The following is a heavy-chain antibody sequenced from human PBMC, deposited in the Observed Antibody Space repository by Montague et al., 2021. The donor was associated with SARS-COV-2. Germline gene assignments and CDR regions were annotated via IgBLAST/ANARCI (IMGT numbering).Heavy chain of an antibody. J-gene: IGHJ5*02. CDR3: ARGADYDFWSGFLRYKWFGP. CDR2: ITHSGST. D-gene: IGHD3-3*01. Sequence: SETLSLTCAVYTDSFSGYYWSWIRQSPGKGLEWIGEITHSGSTNHNPSLQSRVTISVAKSKKQVSLKLRSLTAADTAVYYCARGADYDFWSGFLRYKWFGPWGQGTPVIVSS. V-gene: IGHV4-34*01. CDR1: TDSFSGYY.